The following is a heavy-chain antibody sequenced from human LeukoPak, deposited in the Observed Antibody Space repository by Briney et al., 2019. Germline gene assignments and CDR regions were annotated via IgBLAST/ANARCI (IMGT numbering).Heavy chain of an antibody. J-gene: IGHJ4*02. D-gene: IGHD6-13*01. CDR1: GGSISSGDYY. Sequence: SETLSLTCTVSGGSISSGDYYWTWIRQPPGKGLEWIGYIYYSGSSYYNPSLKSRLIISVDVSKNQFSLKLSSVTAADTAVHYCARGLGSSWYGDWGQGTLVTVSS. V-gene: IGHV4-30-4*01. CDR3: ARGLGSSWYGD. CDR2: IYYSGSS.